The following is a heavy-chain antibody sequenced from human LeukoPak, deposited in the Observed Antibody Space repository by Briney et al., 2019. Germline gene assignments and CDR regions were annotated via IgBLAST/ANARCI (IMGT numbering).Heavy chain of an antibody. CDR3: ATSGDLVSTGLFDY. D-gene: IGHD5/OR15-5a*01. Sequence: GASVKVSCKTSGYTFTNYRLHWVRQAPEQGLEWMGIINPSGGSSSYAQKFQGRVTMTRDTSTATVYMELSSLRSDDTAVYYCATSGDLVSTGLFDYWGQGTLVTVSS. CDR2: INPSGGSS. CDR1: GYTFTNYR. V-gene: IGHV1-46*01. J-gene: IGHJ4*02.